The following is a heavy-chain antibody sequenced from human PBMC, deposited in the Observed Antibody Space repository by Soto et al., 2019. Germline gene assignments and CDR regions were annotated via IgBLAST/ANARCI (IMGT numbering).Heavy chain of an antibody. V-gene: IGHV3-23*01. CDR1: GFTFSSYA. CDR3: SLYCSSTSSYGGRDY. Sequence: EVQLLESGGGLVQPGGSLRLSCAASGFTFSSYAMSWVRQAPGKGLEWVSAISGSGGSTYYADSVKGRFTISRDNSKNTLYLQMNSLRAEDTAVYYCSLYCSSTSSYGGRDYWGQGTLVTVSS. D-gene: IGHD2-2*01. CDR2: ISGSGGST. J-gene: IGHJ4*02.